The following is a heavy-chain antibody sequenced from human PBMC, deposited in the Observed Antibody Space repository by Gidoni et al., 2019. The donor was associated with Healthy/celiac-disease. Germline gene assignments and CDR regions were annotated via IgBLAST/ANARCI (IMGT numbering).Heavy chain of an antibody. CDR2: INHSGST. J-gene: IGHJ6*02. CDR1: GGSFSGYY. Sequence: QVQLQQWGAGLLKPSETLSLTCAVYGGSFSGYYWSWIRQPPGKGLEWIGEINHSGSTNYNLSLKSRVTISVDTSKNQFSLKLSSVTAADTAVYYCARVRGYDYVWGSYRRTHYGMDVWGQGTTVTVSS. CDR3: ARVRGYDYVWGSYRRTHYGMDV. V-gene: IGHV4-34*01. D-gene: IGHD3-16*02.